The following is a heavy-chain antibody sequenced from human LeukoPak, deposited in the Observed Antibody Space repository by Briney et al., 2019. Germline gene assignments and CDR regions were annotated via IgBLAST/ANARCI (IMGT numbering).Heavy chain of an antibody. V-gene: IGHV4-39*07. CDR1: GGSISNNNYY. CDR2: IYYSGST. J-gene: IGHJ4*02. Sequence: SETLSLTCTVSGGSISNNNYYWGWIRQPPGKGLEWIGSIYYSGSTYYNPSLKGQFTISVDTSKNKFSLTLSSVTAADTAIYYCARDREQQPSFDYWGQGTLVTVSS. CDR3: ARDREQQPSFDY. D-gene: IGHD6-13*01.